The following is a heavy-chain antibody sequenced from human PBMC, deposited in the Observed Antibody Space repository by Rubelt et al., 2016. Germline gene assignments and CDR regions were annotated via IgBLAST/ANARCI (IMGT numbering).Heavy chain of an antibody. CDR3: AICITVAPVYYAIDV. Sequence: QVQLQQWGAGLLKPSETLSLTCAVYGGSFSGYYWNWIRQPPGKGLEWIGTIYYSGNTYYNPSLKSRVTRSLDTSKNQFSRKLSAVTAADTAVYYCAICITVAPVYYAIDVWGQGTTVTVSS. J-gene: IGHJ6*02. CDR1: GGSFSGYY. CDR2: IYYSGNT. V-gene: IGHV4-34*01. D-gene: IGHD6-19*01.